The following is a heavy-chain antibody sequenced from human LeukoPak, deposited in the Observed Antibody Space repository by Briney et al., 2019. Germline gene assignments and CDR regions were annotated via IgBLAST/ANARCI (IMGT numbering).Heavy chain of an antibody. J-gene: IGHJ6*02. CDR3: ARDLPPLGSFYYGMDV. D-gene: IGHD3-10*01. CDR1: GSIFSGYS. V-gene: IGHV3-30-3*01. Sequence: GKSLRLSCAASGSIFSGYSMQWVRQAPGKGLEWVAVISGDGTYKHYADSVQGRFTISRDNSKNTQYLQMNSLRDEETAVYYWARDLPPLGSFYYGMDVWGQGTTGTVSS. CDR2: ISGDGTYK.